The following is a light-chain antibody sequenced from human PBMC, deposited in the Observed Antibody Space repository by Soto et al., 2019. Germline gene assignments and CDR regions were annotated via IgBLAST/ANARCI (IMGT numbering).Light chain of an antibody. CDR3: QQYNNWPPWT. J-gene: IGKJ1*01. V-gene: IGKV3-15*01. Sequence: EIVMTQSPATLSVSPGERATLTCRANQNIRSNLAWHQQKPGQAPKLLIYGASTRATGVPARFSGSGSGTEFTLTISSLQSEDFAVYYCQQYNNWPPWTFGQGTTVEIK. CDR1: QNIRSN. CDR2: GAS.